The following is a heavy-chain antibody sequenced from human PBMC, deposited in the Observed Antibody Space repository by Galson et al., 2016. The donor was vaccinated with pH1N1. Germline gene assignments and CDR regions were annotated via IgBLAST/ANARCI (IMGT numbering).Heavy chain of an antibody. D-gene: IGHD3-10*01. CDR2: INPNSGDT. CDR1: GYIFSTYY. Sequence: SVKVSCKASGYIFSTYYIHWVRQAPGQGLEWMGWINPNSGDTNYGQKFLGRVTVTRDTSVSTAYMELRRLKSDDTAVYFCARELKGGHYSSSGTYSIRPCYFDVGGRGTLVTVSS. J-gene: IGHJ2*01. CDR3: ARELKGGHYSSSGTYSIRPCYFDV. V-gene: IGHV1-2*02.